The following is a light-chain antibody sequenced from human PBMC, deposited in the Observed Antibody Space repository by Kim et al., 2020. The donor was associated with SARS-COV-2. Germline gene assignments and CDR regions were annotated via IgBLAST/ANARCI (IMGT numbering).Light chain of an antibody. Sequence: PGKAARITCGGNNIGSKSVHWYQQKPGQAPVLVIYYDSDRPSGIPERFSGSNTGNTATLTISRVEAGDEADYYCQVWDSSSDHNYVFGTGTKVTVL. CDR3: QVWDSSSDHNYV. J-gene: IGLJ1*01. V-gene: IGLV3-21*04. CDR2: YDS. CDR1: NIGSKS.